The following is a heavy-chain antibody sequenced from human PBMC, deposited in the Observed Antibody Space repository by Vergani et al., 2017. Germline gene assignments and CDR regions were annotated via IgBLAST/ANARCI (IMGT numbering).Heavy chain of an antibody. D-gene: IGHD3-9*01. Sequence: QVHLNEAGPGLVKPSQTLSLTCTVSGASITSGSFYWSWIRQPAGKGLEWIGRIHASGTKNYNPSLRSRVTLSLDTSKKQISLHLTSVTAADTAVYYCARHISVVRPSSMTAFDYWGRGTLVTVSS. J-gene: IGHJ2*01. CDR1: GASITSGSFY. CDR3: ARHISVVRPSSMTAFDY. CDR2: IHASGTK. V-gene: IGHV4-61*02.